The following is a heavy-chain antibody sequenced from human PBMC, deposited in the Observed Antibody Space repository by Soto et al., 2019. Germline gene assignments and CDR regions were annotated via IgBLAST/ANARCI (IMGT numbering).Heavy chain of an antibody. V-gene: IGHV5-10-1*01. CDR1: GYTFTNNW. J-gene: IGHJ4*02. Sequence: GESLKISCNASGYTFTNNWISLVRQKPGQGLDWMGRIDPSDSRTKYNPSFEGHVTISIDKSINTAFLQWSSLRASDTAVYFCARRRGYTYDFDYWGQGPLVTV. CDR3: ARRRGYTYDFDY. CDR2: IDPSDSRT. D-gene: IGHD5-18*01.